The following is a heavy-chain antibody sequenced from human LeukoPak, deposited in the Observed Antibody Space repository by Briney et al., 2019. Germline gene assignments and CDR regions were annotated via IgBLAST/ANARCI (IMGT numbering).Heavy chain of an antibody. CDR3: ARGTYYYDSNGYYSGGLGY. CDR2: ISNDGSDK. CDR1: GLTFSNYA. V-gene: IGHV3-30*04. D-gene: IGHD3-22*01. Sequence: GGSLRLSCAASGLTFSNYAMHWVRQAPGKGLECVAVISNDGSDKYYADSVKGRFTISRDNSENTVYLQMNSLRAEETPVYYCARGTYYYDSNGYYSGGLGYWGQGTLVTVSS. J-gene: IGHJ4*02.